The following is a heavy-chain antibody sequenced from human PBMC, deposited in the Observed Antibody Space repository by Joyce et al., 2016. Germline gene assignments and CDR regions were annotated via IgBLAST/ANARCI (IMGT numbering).Heavy chain of an antibody. V-gene: IGHV3-21*01. D-gene: IGHD3-16*01. CDR2: IRATSYYI. CDR1: GSPFSSSS. J-gene: IGHJ6*02. CDR3: ARGGISYYYAMDV. Sequence: QLVESGGGVVQAGGSLRLSCEASGSPFSSSSMSWFRQAPGKGLEVVAAIRATSYYIFHAETVRGRFTVSRDNAKKTLYLQMNSLRAEDSAVFYCARGGISYYYAMDVWGQGTTVTVSS.